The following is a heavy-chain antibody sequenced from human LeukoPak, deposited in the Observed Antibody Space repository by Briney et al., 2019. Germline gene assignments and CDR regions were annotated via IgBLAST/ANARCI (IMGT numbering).Heavy chain of an antibody. Sequence: GGSLRLSCAASGYTFRRNGMHWVRQAPGKGLEWVAVIWYDGSKKYYADSVKGRFTISRDNSKNTLYLQMNSLRAEDTAVYYCAKDLSFGGVIDYWGQGTLVTVSS. CDR2: IWYDGSKK. CDR3: AKDLSFGGVIDY. D-gene: IGHD3-16*02. J-gene: IGHJ4*02. V-gene: IGHV3-30*02. CDR1: GYTFRRNG.